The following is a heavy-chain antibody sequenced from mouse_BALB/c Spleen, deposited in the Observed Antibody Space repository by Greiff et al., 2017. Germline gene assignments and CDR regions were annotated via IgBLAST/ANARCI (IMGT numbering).Heavy chain of an antibody. J-gene: IGHJ2*01. Sequence: EVQLVESGPGLVKPSQSLSLTCSVTGYSITSGYYWNWIRQFPGNKLEWMGYISYDGSNNYNPSLKNRISITRDTSKNQFFLKLNSVTTEDTATYYCAREGGNYVDYWGQGTTLTVSS. V-gene: IGHV3-6*02. D-gene: IGHD2-14*01. CDR2: ISYDGSN. CDR1: GYSITSGYY. CDR3: AREGGNYVDY.